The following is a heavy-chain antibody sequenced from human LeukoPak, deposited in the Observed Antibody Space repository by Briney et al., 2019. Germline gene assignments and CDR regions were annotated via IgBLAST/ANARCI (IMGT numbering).Heavy chain of an antibody. CDR1: GFMFSNYW. CDR2: IKQDGSEK. V-gene: IGHV3-7*03. Sequence: GESLRLSCEASGFMFSNYWMSWVRQVPGKGLEWVANIKQDGSEKYYVDSVKGRFTISRDNAKNSLYLHMNSLSAEDMALYYCAKESRWRAAFDIWGQGTMVTVSS. D-gene: IGHD5-24*01. J-gene: IGHJ3*02. CDR3: AKESRWRAAFDI.